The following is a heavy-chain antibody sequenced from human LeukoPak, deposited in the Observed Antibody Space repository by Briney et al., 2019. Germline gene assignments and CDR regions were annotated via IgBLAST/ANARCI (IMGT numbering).Heavy chain of an antibody. J-gene: IGHJ4*02. V-gene: IGHV3-43*02. CDR2: ISGDGGST. CDR3: ARDPGY. CDR1: GFTFSTCA. D-gene: IGHD1-1*01. Sequence: QPGGSLRLSCAASGFTFSTCAMSWVRQAPGKGLEWVSLISGDGGSTYYADSVKGRFTISRDNSKNSLYLQMNSLRTEDTAVYYCARDPGYWGQGTLVTVSS.